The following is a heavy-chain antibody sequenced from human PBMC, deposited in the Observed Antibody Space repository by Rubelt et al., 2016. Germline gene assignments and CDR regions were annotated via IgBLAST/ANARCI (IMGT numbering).Heavy chain of an antibody. CDR1: GGSISSDY. V-gene: IGHV4-4*07. CDR3: ARVRYFGRGANY. Sequence: QVQLQESGPGLVKPSETLSLTCTVSGGSISSDYWRWVRQPAGKGLEWIGRMYISGSTDYNPSLRSRATMSIDTSRSQVSLNLSSVTAADTAMYYCARVRYFGRGANYWGQGTLVTVSS. J-gene: IGHJ4*02. CDR2: MYISGST. D-gene: IGHD3-9*01.